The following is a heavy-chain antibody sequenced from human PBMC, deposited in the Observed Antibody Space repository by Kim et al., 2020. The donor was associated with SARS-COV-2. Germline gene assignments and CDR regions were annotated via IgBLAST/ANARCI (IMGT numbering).Heavy chain of an antibody. CDR2: IYYSGST. CDR3: ARGPRGQWLVLY. V-gene: IGHV4-39*07. D-gene: IGHD6-19*01. CDR1: GGSISSSSYY. Sequence: SETLSLTCTVSGGSISSSSYYWGWIRQPPGKGLEWIGSIYYSGSTYSNPSLKSRVTISVDTSKNQYSLKLSSVTAADTAVYYCARGPRGQWLVLYWGQGTLVTVSS. J-gene: IGHJ4*02.